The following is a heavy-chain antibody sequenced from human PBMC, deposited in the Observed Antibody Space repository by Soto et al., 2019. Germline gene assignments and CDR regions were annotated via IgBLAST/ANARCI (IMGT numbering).Heavy chain of an antibody. J-gene: IGHJ4*02. D-gene: IGHD3-22*01. CDR1: GYSISSGYY. V-gene: IGHV4-38-2*01. CDR2: IYHSGST. Sequence: SETLSLTCAVSGYSISSGYYWGWIRQPPGKGLEWIGSIYHSGSTYYNPSLKSRVTISVDTSKNQFSLKLSSVTAADTAVYCCARYKYYYDSSGYYRSYYFDYWGQGTLVTVSS. CDR3: ARYKYYYDSSGYYRSYYFDY.